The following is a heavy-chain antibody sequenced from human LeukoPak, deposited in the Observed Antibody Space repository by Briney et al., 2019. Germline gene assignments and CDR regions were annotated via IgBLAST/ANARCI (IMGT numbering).Heavy chain of an antibody. J-gene: IGHJ5*02. CDR1: GFTFSDYY. CDR2: ISSSGSTI. D-gene: IGHD3-3*01. V-gene: IGHV3-11*01. CDR3: AGEASITIFGVVIGAFDP. Sequence: GGSLRLSCAASGFTFSDYYMSWIRQAPGKGLEWVSYISSSGSTIYYADSVKGRFTISRDNAKNSLYLQMNSLRAEDTAVYYCAGEASITIFGVVIGAFDPWGQGTLVNVSS.